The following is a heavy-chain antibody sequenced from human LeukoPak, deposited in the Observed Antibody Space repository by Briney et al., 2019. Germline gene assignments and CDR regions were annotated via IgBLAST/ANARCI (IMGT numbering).Heavy chain of an antibody. Sequence: PGGSLRLSCAASGFTFSSYGMHWVRQAPGKGLEWVAFIRYDGSNKYYADSVKGRFTISRDNSKNTLYLQMNSLRAEDTAVYYCAKDLSHDSSGYNLGYWGQGTLVTVSS. D-gene: IGHD3-22*01. CDR1: GFTFSSYG. CDR3: AKDLSHDSSGYNLGY. J-gene: IGHJ4*02. CDR2: IRYDGSNK. V-gene: IGHV3-30*02.